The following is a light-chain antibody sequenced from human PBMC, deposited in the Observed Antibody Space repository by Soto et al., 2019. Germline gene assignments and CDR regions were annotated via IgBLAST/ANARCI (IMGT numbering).Light chain of an antibody. CDR2: AAS. J-gene: IGKJ1*01. CDR1: QSITNY. Sequence: DIQMTQSPSSLSASVGDRVTITCRASQSITNYLNWYQQKPGKAPKLLIYAASSLQSGVPSRFSGSESGTDFTLSISSLQPEDFATYYCQQSYSTPWTFGQGTKVKIK. CDR3: QQSYSTPWT. V-gene: IGKV1-39*01.